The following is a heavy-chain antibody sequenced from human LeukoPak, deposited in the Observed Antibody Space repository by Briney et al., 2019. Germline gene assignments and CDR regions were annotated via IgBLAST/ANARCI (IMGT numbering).Heavy chain of an antibody. CDR3: ARGGYSYGLYYYYYMDV. D-gene: IGHD5-18*01. CDR2: IYYSGST. CDR1: GGSISSYY. V-gene: IGHV4-59*01. Sequence: SETLSLTCTVSGGSISSYYWSWIRQPPGKGLEWIGYIYYSGSTNYNPSLKSRVTISVDTSKNQFSLKLSSVTAADTAVYYCARGGYSYGLYYYYYMDVWGKGTTVTVSS. J-gene: IGHJ6*03.